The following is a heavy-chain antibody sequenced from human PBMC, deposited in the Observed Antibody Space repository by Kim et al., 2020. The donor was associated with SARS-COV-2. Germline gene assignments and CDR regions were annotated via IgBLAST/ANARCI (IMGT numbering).Heavy chain of an antibody. V-gene: IGHV4-59*01. CDR1: GGSISSYY. D-gene: IGHD6-13*01. Sequence: SETLSLTCTVSGGSISSYYWSWIRQPPGKGLEWIGYIYYSGSTNYNPSLKSRVTISVDTSKNQFSLKLSSVTAADTAVYYCARGYSSSWHEGVWFDPWGQGTLVTVSS. J-gene: IGHJ5*02. CDR3: ARGYSSSWHEGVWFDP. CDR2: IYYSGST.